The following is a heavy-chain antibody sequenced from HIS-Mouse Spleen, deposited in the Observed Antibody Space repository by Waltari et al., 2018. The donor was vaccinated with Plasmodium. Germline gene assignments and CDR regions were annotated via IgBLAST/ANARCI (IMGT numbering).Heavy chain of an antibody. CDR2: IYYSGST. Sequence: QLQLQESGPGLVKPSATLSLTCTVSGCSISSSSYYWGWIRQPPGKGLEWIGRIYYSGSTYYNPSPKSRVTRSVETSKNQFSLKLSSVTAADTAVYYCARRGGSYYYFDYWGQGTLVTVSS. J-gene: IGHJ4*02. CDR1: GCSISSSSYY. D-gene: IGHD1-26*01. V-gene: IGHV4-39*01. CDR3: ARRGGSYYYFDY.